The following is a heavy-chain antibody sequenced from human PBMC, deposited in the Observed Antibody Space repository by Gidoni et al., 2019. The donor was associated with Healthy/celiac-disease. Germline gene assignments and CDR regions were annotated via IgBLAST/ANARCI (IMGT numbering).Heavy chain of an antibody. D-gene: IGHD4-17*01. J-gene: IGHJ2*01. V-gene: IGHV4-34*01. CDR3: ARDPGHGDYGATPWYFDL. CDR2: INHSGST. Sequence: QVQLQQWGAGLLKPSETLSLTCAVYGGSFSGYYWSWIRQPPGKGLEWIGEINHSGSTNYNPSLKSRVTISVDTSKNQFSLKLSSVTAADTAVYYCARDPGHGDYGATPWYFDLWGRGTLVTVSS. CDR1: GGSFSGYY.